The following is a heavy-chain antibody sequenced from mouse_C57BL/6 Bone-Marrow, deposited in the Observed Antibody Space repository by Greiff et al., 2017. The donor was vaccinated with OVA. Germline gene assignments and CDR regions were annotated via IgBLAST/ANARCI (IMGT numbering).Heavy chain of an antibody. V-gene: IGHV1-76*01. CDR3: ARADYCGSSYDAMDY. CDR1: GYTFTDYY. D-gene: IGHD1-1*01. J-gene: IGHJ4*01. Sequence: QVQLQQSGAELVRPGASVKLSCKASGYTFTDYYINWVKQRPGQGLEWIARIYPGSGNTYYNEKFKGKATLTAEKSSSTAYMQLSSLTSEDSAVYFYARADYCGSSYDAMDYWGQGTSVTVSS. CDR2: IYPGSGNT.